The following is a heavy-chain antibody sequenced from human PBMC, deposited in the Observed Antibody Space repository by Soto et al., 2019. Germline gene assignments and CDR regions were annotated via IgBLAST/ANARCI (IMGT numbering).Heavy chain of an antibody. V-gene: IGHV1-69*13. D-gene: IGHD6-13*01. CDR2: IIPIFGTA. CDR3: ARVAPPRLLISSSCYHDHSYFDD. Sequence: SVKGSCKAAGCTFSGYASGLVRQAPGQGLEWMGGIIPIFGTANYAQKFQGRVTITADESTSTAYMELSSLRSEDTAVYYCARVAPPRLLISSSCYHDHSYFDDWGQGTLVTVSS. CDR1: GCTFSGYA. J-gene: IGHJ4*02.